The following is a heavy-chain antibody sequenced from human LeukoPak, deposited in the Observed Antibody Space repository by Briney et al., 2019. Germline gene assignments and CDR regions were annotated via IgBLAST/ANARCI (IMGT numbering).Heavy chain of an antibody. CDR1: GYTFTGYY. J-gene: IGHJ4*02. Sequence: ASVKVSCKASGYTFTGYYMHWVRQAPGQGLEWMGWINPNGGGTNYAQKFQGRVTMTRDTSISTAYMELSRLRSDDTAVYYCARDRVAGPSFDYWGQGTLVTVSS. V-gene: IGHV1-2*02. CDR3: ARDRVAGPSFDY. D-gene: IGHD6-19*01. CDR2: INPNGGGT.